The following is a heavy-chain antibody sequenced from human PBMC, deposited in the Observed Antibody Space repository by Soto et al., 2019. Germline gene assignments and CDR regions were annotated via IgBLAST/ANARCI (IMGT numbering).Heavy chain of an antibody. CDR3: ARLDGNSYYSSGYYYYYYCMDV. Sequence: QVQLVESGGGLVKPGGSLRLSCAASGFTFSDYYMSWIRQAPGKGLEWVSYISSSGSTIYYADSVKGRFTISRDNAKNSLYLQINSLRAEDTAVYYCARLDGNSYYSSGYYYYYYCMDVWGQGTTVTVSS. V-gene: IGHV3-11*01. D-gene: IGHD3-22*01. CDR1: GFTFSDYY. J-gene: IGHJ6*02. CDR2: ISSSGSTI.